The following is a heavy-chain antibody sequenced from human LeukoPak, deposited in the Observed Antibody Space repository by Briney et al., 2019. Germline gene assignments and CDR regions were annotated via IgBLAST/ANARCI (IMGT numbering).Heavy chain of an antibody. Sequence: MSSETLSLTCVVYGGSFSGYYWSWIRQPPGKGLEWIGEINHSGSTNYNPSLKSRVTISVDTSKNQFSLKLSSVTAADTAVYYCARGGPYYDSFFFDYWGQGTLVTVSS. CDR1: GGSFSGYY. J-gene: IGHJ4*02. CDR2: INHSGST. CDR3: ARGGPYYDSFFFDY. D-gene: IGHD3-22*01. V-gene: IGHV4-34*01.